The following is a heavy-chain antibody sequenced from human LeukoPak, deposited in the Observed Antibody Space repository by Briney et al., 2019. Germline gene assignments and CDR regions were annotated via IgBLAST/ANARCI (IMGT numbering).Heavy chain of an antibody. Sequence: SETLSLICTVSGAPISSYYWSWIRQPAGKGLEWIGRIYTSGSTNYNPSLKSRVTISVDKSKNQFSLKLSSVTAADTAIYYCARDNGVVFYYMDVWGKRTPVTVSS. D-gene: IGHD3-3*01. CDR1: GAPISSYY. CDR3: ARDNGVVFYYMDV. CDR2: IYTSGST. J-gene: IGHJ6*03. V-gene: IGHV4-4*07.